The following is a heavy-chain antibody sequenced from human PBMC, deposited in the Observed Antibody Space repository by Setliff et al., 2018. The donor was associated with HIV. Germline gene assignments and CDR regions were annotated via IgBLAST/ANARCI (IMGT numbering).Heavy chain of an antibody. J-gene: IGHJ6*02. CDR2: IYYSGST. V-gene: IGHV4-59*11. CDR1: GGSISSHY. Sequence: SETLSLTCTVSGGSISSHYWNWIRQPPGKGLEWIGSIYYSGSTNYNPSLKSRVTISVDTSKNQFSLKLSSVTAADTAVYYCARETQQSYNIVTGYNYYYGIDVWGQGTTVTVSS. CDR3: ARETQQSYNIVTGYNYYYGIDV. D-gene: IGHD3-9*01.